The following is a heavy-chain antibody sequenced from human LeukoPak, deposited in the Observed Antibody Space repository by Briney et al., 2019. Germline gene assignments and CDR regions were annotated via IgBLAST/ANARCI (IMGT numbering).Heavy chain of an antibody. V-gene: IGHV1-46*01. J-gene: IGHJ5*02. CDR1: GYTFTSNY. Sequence: EASVKVSCKAFGYTFTSNYMHWVRQAPGQGPGWMGVISPSGGSTTYAQKFQGRVTLTRDMSTSTDYLELSSLRSEDTDVYYCARDNSVRDEAWWFNPWGQGTLVTVSS. D-gene: IGHD5-24*01. CDR3: ARDNSVRDEAWWFNP. CDR2: ISPSGGST.